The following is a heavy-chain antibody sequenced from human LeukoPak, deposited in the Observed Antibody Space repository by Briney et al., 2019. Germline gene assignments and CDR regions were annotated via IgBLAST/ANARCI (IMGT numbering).Heavy chain of an antibody. V-gene: IGHV3-23*01. D-gene: IGHD3-22*01. Sequence: GGTLRLPCAASGFTFSSYGMSWVRQAPGKGLEWVSTISGSGGSRYHADSVKGRFTISRDNSKNTLYLQMNSLRAEDTAVYYCAKSDDSSGYWGSHFDYWGQGTLVTVSS. J-gene: IGHJ4*02. CDR3: AKSDDSSGYWGSHFDY. CDR2: ISGSGGSR. CDR1: GFTFSSYG.